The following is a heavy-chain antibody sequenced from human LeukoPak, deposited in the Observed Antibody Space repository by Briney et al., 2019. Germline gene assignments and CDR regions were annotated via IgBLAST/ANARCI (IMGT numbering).Heavy chain of an antibody. D-gene: IGHD6-13*01. CDR3: ARLRGSSLDAFDI. J-gene: IGHJ3*02. CDR1: GGSISSYY. Sequence: PSETLSLTCTVSGGSISSYYWSWVRQPPGKGLEWIGYIYYSGSTNYNPSLKSRVTISVDTSKNQFSLKLSSVTAADRAVYYCARLRGSSLDAFDIWGQGTMVTVSS. CDR2: IYYSGST. V-gene: IGHV4-59*01.